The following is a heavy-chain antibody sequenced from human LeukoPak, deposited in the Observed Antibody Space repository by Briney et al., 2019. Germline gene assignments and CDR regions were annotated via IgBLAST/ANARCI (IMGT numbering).Heavy chain of an antibody. D-gene: IGHD2-2*01. CDR2: INARGDT. V-gene: IGHV4-34*01. CDR3: ARGQVPAARGYNWFDP. J-gene: IGHJ5*02. Sequence: SETLSLPCAVYGWSFNHYYWNWIRQPPGKGLEWIGEINARGDTNYNPTLKSRVTISVYTSKKQFSLRLTSMIAADTALYYCARGQVPAARGYNWFDPWGQGTLVTVSS. CDR1: GWSFNHYY.